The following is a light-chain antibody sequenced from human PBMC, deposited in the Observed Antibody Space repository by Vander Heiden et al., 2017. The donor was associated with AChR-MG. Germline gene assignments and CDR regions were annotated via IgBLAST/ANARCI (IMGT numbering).Light chain of an antibody. CDR1: SGHRTSA. V-gene: IGLV4-69*02. Sequence: QLVLTQSTSASASLGASVKVTCPPSSGHRTSANESPQQQPEKGPRSLIKVNSDGSHIKGDGIPDRFSGSSSGAEYYLVISCLQSEDEADYYCQTWDTGVPLFGTGTRVTVL. J-gene: IGLJ1*01. CDR3: QTWDTGVPL. CDR2: VNSDGSH.